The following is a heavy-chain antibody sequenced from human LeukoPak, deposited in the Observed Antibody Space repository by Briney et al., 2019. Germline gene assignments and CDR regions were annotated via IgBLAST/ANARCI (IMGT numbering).Heavy chain of an antibody. Sequence: PGGSLRLSCTPSGFTLSSYGMHWVRQAPGKGLEWVAFIRYDGSNKHHADSVKGRFTISRHNPKHTPYLQMNSLRAEDTAVYYCAKDLGYSGYDPGFLDYWGQGTLVTVSS. J-gene: IGHJ4*02. CDR2: IRYDGSNK. CDR3: AKDLGYSGYDPGFLDY. D-gene: IGHD5-12*01. V-gene: IGHV3-30*02. CDR1: GFTLSSYG.